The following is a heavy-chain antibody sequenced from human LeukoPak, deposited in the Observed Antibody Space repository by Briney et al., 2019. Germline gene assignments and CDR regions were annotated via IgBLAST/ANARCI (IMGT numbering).Heavy chain of an antibody. J-gene: IGHJ4*02. CDR1: GGSISSYY. Sequence: SETLSLTCTVSGGSISSYYWSWIRQPAGKGLEWIGRIYTSGSTNYNPSLKSRVTMSVDTSKNQFSLKLSSVTAADTAVYYCATDGGSGWDYYFDYWGQGTLVTVSS. D-gene: IGHD6-19*01. V-gene: IGHV4-4*07. CDR2: IYTSGST. CDR3: ATDGGSGWDYYFDY.